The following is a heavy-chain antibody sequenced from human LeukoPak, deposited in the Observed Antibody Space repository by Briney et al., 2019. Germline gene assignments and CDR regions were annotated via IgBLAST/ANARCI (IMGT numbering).Heavy chain of an antibody. J-gene: IGHJ4*02. V-gene: IGHV3-9*01. CDR1: GFTFDDYA. CDR3: AKDQDTAMGLFDY. CDR2: IRWNSGSI. Sequence: GRSLRLSCAASGFTFDDYAMHWVRQAPGKGLEWVSGIRWNSGSIGYADSVKGRFTISRDNAKNSLYLQMNSLRAEDTALDYCAKDQDTAMGLFDYWGQGTLVTVSS. D-gene: IGHD5-18*01.